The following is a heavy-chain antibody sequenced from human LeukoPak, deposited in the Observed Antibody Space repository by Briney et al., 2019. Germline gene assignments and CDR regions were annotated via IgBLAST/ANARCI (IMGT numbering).Heavy chain of an antibody. D-gene: IGHD3-10*01. J-gene: IGHJ5*02. CDR2: IFHSGSS. V-gene: IGHV4-30-2*01. CDR1: GDSISSGDYS. CDR3: ARELWFVNAPGSWFDP. Sequence: SETLSLTCAASGDSISSGDYSWSWIRQPSGKGLEWIGYIFHSGSSYYNPSLKSRVTISVDRSENQFSLRLTSVTAADTAVYYCARELWFVNAPGSWFDPWGQGTLVTVSS.